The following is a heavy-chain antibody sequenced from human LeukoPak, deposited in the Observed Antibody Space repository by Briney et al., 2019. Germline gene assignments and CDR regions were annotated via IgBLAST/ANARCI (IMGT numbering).Heavy chain of an antibody. V-gene: IGHV1-69*06. CDR1: GGTFSSYA. D-gene: IGHD4-17*01. J-gene: IGHJ4*02. CDR2: IIPIFGTA. CDR3: ARAVQVTTGGLFDY. Sequence: SVKVSCKASGGTFSSYAISWVRQAPAQGLEWMGGIIPIFGTANYAQKFQGRVTITADKSTSTAYMELSSLRSEDTAVYYCARAVQVTTGGLFDYWGQGTLVTVSS.